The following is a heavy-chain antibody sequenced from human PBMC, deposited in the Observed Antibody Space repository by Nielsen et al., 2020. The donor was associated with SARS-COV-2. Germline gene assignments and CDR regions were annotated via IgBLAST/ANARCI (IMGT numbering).Heavy chain of an antibody. D-gene: IGHD6-13*01. J-gene: IGHJ4*02. CDR3: AKEGASSSWLNLDY. CDR2: ISWDGGST. CDR1: GFTFDDYT. Sequence: SLRLSCAASGFTFDDYTMHWVRQAPGKGLEWVSLISWDGGSTYYADSVKGRFTISRDNSKNSLYLQMNSLRTEDTALYYCAKEGASSSWLNLDYWGQGTLVTVSS. V-gene: IGHV3-43*01.